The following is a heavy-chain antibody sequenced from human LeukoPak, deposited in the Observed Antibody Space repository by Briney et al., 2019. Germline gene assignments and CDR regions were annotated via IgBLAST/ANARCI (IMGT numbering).Heavy chain of an antibody. CDR2: ISGSRGYI. CDR1: GFRFSGYS. V-gene: IGHV3-21*01. Sequence: AGGSLRLSCAASGFRFSGYSMNWVRQAPGKGLEWVSSISGSRGYIYYADSVKGRFTISRDNTKNSLYLQMNSLRAEDTAVYYCARDHWTYILDYWGQGTRVTVSS. CDR3: ARDHWTYILDY. J-gene: IGHJ4*02. D-gene: IGHD1-1*01.